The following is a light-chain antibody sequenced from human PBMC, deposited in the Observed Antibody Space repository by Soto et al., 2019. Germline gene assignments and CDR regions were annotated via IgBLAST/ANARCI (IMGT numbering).Light chain of an antibody. Sequence: EIVMTQSPGTLSVSPGERATLSCRASQSISSHLAWYQQKPGQAPRLLIYGASVRATGIPDRFSGSGSGTDFTLTISRLEPEDFAVYYCQHYYTSYTTFGQGTKVDIK. CDR2: GAS. CDR1: QSISSH. CDR3: QHYYTSYTT. J-gene: IGKJ1*01. V-gene: IGKV3-20*01.